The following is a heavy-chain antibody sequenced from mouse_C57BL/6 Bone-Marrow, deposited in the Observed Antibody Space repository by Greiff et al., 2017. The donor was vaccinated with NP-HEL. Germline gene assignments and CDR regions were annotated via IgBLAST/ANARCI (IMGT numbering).Heavy chain of an antibody. CDR2: ISNGGGST. Sequence: EVQGVESGGGLVQPGGSLKLSCAASGFTFSDYYMYWVRQTPEKRLEWVAYISNGGGSTYYPDTVKGRFTISRDNAKNTLYLQMSRLKSEDTAMYYCAGFITTVVDYAMDYWGQGTSVTVSS. D-gene: IGHD1-1*01. V-gene: IGHV5-12*01. CDR1: GFTFSDYY. CDR3: AGFITTVVDYAMDY. J-gene: IGHJ4*01.